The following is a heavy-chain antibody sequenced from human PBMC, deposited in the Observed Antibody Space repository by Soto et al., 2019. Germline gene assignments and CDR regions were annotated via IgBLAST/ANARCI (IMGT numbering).Heavy chain of an antibody. J-gene: IGHJ6*03. CDR1: GFTFSSYS. CDR2: ISSSSSSTI. Sequence: GGSLRLSCAASGFTFSSYSMNWVRQAPGKGLEWVSYISSSSSSTIYYENSVKGRFTISRDNAKNSLYLQMNSLRAEDTAVYYFARDDCSSTSCYLGYYMDVWGKGTTVTVSS. V-gene: IGHV3-48*01. D-gene: IGHD2-2*01. CDR3: ARDDCSSTSCYLGYYMDV.